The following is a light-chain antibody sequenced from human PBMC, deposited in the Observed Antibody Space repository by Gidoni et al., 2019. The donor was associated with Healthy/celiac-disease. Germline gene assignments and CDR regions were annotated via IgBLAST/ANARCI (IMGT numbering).Light chain of an antibody. CDR1: QSVSSSY. CDR3: QQYGSSPPT. V-gene: IGKV3-20*01. CDR2: GAS. J-gene: IGKJ4*01. Sequence: EIVLTQSPGTLSLSPGERATLSCRASQSVSSSYLAWYQQKPGQAPRLLIYGASSRATGIPDRFSGSGSGTDFTLTISRLEQEDFAVYYCQQYGSSPPTFXGXTKVEIK.